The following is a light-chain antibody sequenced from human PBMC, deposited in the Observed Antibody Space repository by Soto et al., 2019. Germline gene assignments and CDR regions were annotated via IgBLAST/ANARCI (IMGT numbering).Light chain of an antibody. J-gene: IGKJ3*01. Sequence: EIVLTQSPGTLSLSPGESATLSCRASQSVSSIYLAWYQQKPGQSPRLLIYGASSRATGIPDRFSGSGSGTDFTLSISRLEPEDFAVYYCQQYGTSPRTFGPGTNVDIK. CDR3: QQYGTSPRT. CDR2: GAS. V-gene: IGKV3-20*01. CDR1: QSVSSIY.